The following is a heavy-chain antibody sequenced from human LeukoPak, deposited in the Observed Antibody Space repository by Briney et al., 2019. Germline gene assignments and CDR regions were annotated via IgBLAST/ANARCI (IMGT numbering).Heavy chain of an antibody. CDR3: ARSPSGSYHEFDY. CDR1: GGSISSGGYS. Sequence: SQTLSLTCAVSGGSISSGGYSWSWIRQPPGKGLEWIGYIYHSGSTYYNPSLKSRVTISVDRSKNQFSLKLSSVTAADTAVYYCARSPSGSYHEFDYWGQGTLVTVSS. CDR2: IYHSGST. V-gene: IGHV4-30-2*01. J-gene: IGHJ4*02. D-gene: IGHD3-10*01.